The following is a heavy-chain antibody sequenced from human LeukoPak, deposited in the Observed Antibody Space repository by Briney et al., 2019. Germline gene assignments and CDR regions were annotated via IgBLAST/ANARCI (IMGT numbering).Heavy chain of an antibody. CDR2: INPNSGGT. Sequence: ASVKVSCKASGYTFTGYYMHWVRQAPGQGLEWMGWINPNSGGTNYAQKFQGRVTMTRDTSISTAYMELSRLRSDDTAVYYCARANYGSSGYYASGLDAFDIWGQGTMVTVSS. CDR1: GYTFTGYY. D-gene: IGHD3-22*01. V-gene: IGHV1-2*02. CDR3: ARANYGSSGYYASGLDAFDI. J-gene: IGHJ3*02.